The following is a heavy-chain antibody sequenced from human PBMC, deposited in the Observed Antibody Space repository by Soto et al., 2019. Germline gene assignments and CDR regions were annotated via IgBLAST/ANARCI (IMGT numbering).Heavy chain of an antibody. CDR3: AALEGWLSAFDI. D-gene: IGHD3-22*01. V-gene: IGHV3-23*01. CDR1: GFTFSSYA. Sequence: GGSLRLSCAASGFTFSSYAMSWVRQAPGKGLEWVSAISGSGGSTYYADSVKGRFTISRDNSKNTLYLQMNSLRAEDTAVYYCAALEGWLSAFDIWGQGTMVTVSS. J-gene: IGHJ3*02. CDR2: ISGSGGST.